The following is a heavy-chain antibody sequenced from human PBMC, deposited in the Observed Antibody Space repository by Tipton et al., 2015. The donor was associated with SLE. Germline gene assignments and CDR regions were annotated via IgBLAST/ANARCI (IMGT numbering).Heavy chain of an antibody. V-gene: IGHV3-7*01. CDR2: IKQDGSEK. CDR1: GFTFSHYW. CDR3: ARDIDTSSSQGQDYRYYGMDV. Sequence: SLRLSCAASGFTFSHYWMTWVRQAPGKGLEWVANIKQDGSEKYYVDSVKGRFTISRDNDKNTLYLQINSVRAEDTAVYYCARDIDTSSSQGQDYRYYGMDVWGQGTTVTVSS. D-gene: IGHD2-2*01. J-gene: IGHJ6*02.